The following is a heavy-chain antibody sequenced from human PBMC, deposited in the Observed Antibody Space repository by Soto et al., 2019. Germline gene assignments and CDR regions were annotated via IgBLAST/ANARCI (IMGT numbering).Heavy chain of an antibody. CDR1: GGSISSSSYY. J-gene: IGHJ4*02. Sequence: SETPSLTCTVSGGSISSSSYYWGWIRQPPGKGLEWIGSIYYSGSTYYNPSLKSRVTISVDTSKNQFSLKLSSVTAADTAVYYCASPGYCTNGVCYYFDYWGQGTLVTVSS. D-gene: IGHD2-8*01. V-gene: IGHV4-39*01. CDR3: ASPGYCTNGVCYYFDY. CDR2: IYYSGST.